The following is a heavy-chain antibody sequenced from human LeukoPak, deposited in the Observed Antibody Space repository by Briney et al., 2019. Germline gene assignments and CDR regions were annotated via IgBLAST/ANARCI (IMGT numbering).Heavy chain of an antibody. CDR2: IYYSGGT. D-gene: IGHD5-18*01. Sequence: SETLSLTCTVSGGSISSYYWSWIRQPPGKGLEWIGYIYYSGGTNYNPSLKSRVTISVDTSKNQFSLKLSSVTAADTAVYYCARRGYSYGFGFDYWGQGTLVTVSS. CDR1: GGSISSYY. V-gene: IGHV4-59*08. CDR3: ARRGYSYGFGFDY. J-gene: IGHJ4*02.